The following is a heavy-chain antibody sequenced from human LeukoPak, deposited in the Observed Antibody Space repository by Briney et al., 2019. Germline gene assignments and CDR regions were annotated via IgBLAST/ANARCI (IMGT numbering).Heavy chain of an antibody. D-gene: IGHD7-27*01. CDR3: AKVQTGDRYYYYGMDV. Sequence: GGSLRLSCAASGFTFSSYAMSWVRQAPGKGLGWVSAISGSGGSTYYADSVKGRFTISRDNSKNTLYLQMNSLRAEDTAVYYCAKVQTGDRYYYYGMDVWGQGTTVTVSS. CDR1: GFTFSSYA. CDR2: ISGSGGST. J-gene: IGHJ6*02. V-gene: IGHV3-23*01.